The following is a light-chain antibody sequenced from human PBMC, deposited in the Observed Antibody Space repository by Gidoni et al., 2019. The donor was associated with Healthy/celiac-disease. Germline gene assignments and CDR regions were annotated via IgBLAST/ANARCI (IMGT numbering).Light chain of an antibody. V-gene: IGKV1-5*03. J-gene: IGKJ1*01. Sequence: DIQLPQSPSTLSASVGDRVPITCRASQSISSLLAWYQQKPGKAPKLLIYKASSLESWVPSRFSGSGSGTEFTLTISSLQPDDFATYYCQQYNSYSRTFGQGTKVEIK. CDR3: QQYNSYSRT. CDR1: QSISSL. CDR2: KAS.